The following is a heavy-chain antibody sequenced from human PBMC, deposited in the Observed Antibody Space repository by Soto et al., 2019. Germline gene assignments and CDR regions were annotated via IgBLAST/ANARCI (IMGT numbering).Heavy chain of an antibody. D-gene: IGHD3-3*01. CDR1: GGSFSGYY. Sequence: PSETLSLTCAVYGGSFSGYYWSWIRQPPGKGLEWIGEINHSGSTNYNPSLKSRVTISVDTSKNQFSLKLSSVTAADTAVYYCARAKGFPEENWFDPWGQGTLVTVS. V-gene: IGHV4-34*01. CDR3: ARAKGFPEENWFDP. J-gene: IGHJ5*02. CDR2: INHSGST.